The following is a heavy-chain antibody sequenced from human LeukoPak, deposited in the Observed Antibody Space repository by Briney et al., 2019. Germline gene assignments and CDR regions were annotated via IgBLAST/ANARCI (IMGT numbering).Heavy chain of an antibody. Sequence: GGSLRLSCVASGFNLRTHAMHWVRQAPGKGLEWVALISYDGSAKYYADSVKGRFTISRDNSKNTLYLQMNSLRAEGTGGFFCVEKGAHWFGEISIFDLWGQGTLVTVSA. V-gene: IGHV3-30*04. CDR1: GFNLRTHA. CDR2: ISYDGSAK. D-gene: IGHD3-10*01. CDR3: VEKGAHWFGEISIFDL. J-gene: IGHJ4*01.